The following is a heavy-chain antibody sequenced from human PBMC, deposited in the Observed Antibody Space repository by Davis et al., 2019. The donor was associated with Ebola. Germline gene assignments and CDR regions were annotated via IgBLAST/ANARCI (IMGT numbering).Heavy chain of an antibody. V-gene: IGHV3-73*01. CDR2: ISRKSKNYAT. D-gene: IGHD5-12*01. Sequence: GESLKISCAASGLIFGDSAIHWVRQASGKGLEWVARISRKSKNYATEYLPSVEGRFTISRDDSKNTAFLQMNSLRTDDTAVYYRSPGYGLGYWGQGTLVTVSS. J-gene: IGHJ4*02. CDR3: SPGYGLGY. CDR1: GLIFGDSA.